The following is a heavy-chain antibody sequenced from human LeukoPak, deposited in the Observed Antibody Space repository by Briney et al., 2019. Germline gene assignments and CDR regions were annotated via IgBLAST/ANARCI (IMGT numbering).Heavy chain of an antibody. Sequence: PSETLSHTCTVSSGSISSGSYYWGWIRQPPGKGLEWIGTIYYSGSTYYNPSLKSRVTISVDTSKNQFSLKLSSVTAADTAVYYCASGLGPFDYWGQGTLVTVSS. J-gene: IGHJ4*02. V-gene: IGHV4-39*01. CDR1: SGSISSGSYY. CDR2: IYYSGST. D-gene: IGHD3/OR15-3a*01. CDR3: ASGLGPFDY.